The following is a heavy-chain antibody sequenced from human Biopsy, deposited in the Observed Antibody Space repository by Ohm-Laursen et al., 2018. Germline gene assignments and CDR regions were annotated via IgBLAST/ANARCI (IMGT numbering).Heavy chain of an antibody. D-gene: IGHD3-3*01. J-gene: IGHJ6*02. CDR1: GFTFSSYW. V-gene: IGHV3-74*03. CDR3: TKADDFWSPEGYYYYFSGMDV. Sequence: SLRLSCAASGFTFSSYWMNWVRQVPGKGLVWVATINKDGSTLQYVDSVKGRFTISRDNSKNILFLQVNNLRAEDTAIYYCTKADDFWSPEGYYYYFSGMDVWGQGTLVTVSS. CDR2: INKDGSTL.